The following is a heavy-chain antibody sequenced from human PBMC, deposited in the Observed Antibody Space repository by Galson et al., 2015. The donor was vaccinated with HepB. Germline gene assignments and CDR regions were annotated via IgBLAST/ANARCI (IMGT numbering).Heavy chain of an antibody. CDR3: ARLGPRGFSGYDSPYYLDY. V-gene: IGHV1-18*01. J-gene: IGHJ4*02. CDR2: VSAYKGHT. CDR1: GYTFFSYG. D-gene: IGHD5-12*01. Sequence: SVKVSCKASGYTFFSYGISWVRQAPGQGLEWMGWVSAYKGHTTYAQKLQGRVTLTTDTPTSTASMQLSSLRSDDTAVYYCARLGPRGFSGYDSPYYLDYWGQGTLITVSA.